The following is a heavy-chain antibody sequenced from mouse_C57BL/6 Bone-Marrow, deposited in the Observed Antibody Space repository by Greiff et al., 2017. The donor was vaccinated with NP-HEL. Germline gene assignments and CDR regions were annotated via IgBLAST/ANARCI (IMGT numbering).Heavy chain of an antibody. Sequence: VQLQQSVAELVRPGASVKLSCTASGFNIKNTYMHWVKQRPEQGLEWIGRIDPSNGDTKYAPKFQGKATLTADTSSNTAYLQLSRLTSVDTAIYYSASPSTVNADYWGPGTTLTVSS. V-gene: IGHV14-3*01. CDR3: ASPSTVNADY. CDR1: GFNIKNTY. D-gene: IGHD1-1*01. CDR2: IDPSNGDT. J-gene: IGHJ2*01.